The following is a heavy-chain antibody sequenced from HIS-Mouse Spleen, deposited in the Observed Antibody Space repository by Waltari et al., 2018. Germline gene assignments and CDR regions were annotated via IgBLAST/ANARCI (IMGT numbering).Heavy chain of an antibody. J-gene: IGHJ2*01. Sequence: QLQLQESGPGLVKPSETLSLTCPVSGCSIRSRSYYLVWIRQPPGKGLEWIGSIYYSGSTYYNPSLKSRVTISVDTSKNQFSLKLSSVTAADTAVYYCAREIPYSSSWYDWYFDLWGRGTLVTVSS. V-gene: IGHV4-39*07. D-gene: IGHD6-13*01. CDR3: AREIPYSSSWYDWYFDL. CDR2: IYYSGST. CDR1: GCSIRSRSYY.